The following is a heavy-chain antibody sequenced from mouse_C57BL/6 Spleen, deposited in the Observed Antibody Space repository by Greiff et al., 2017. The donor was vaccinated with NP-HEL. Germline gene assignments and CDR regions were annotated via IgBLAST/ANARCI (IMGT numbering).Heavy chain of an antibody. CDR3: ARSVTMITTGSYFDY. CDR2: IDPSDSET. J-gene: IGHJ2*01. V-gene: IGHV1-52*01. D-gene: IGHD2-4*01. Sequence: QVQLQQPGAELVRPGSSVKLSCKASGYTFTSYWMHWVKQRPIQGLEWIGNIDPSDSETHYNQKFKDKATLTVDKSSSTAYMQLSSLASEDSAVYYCARSVTMITTGSYFDYWGQGTTLTVSS. CDR1: GYTFTSYW.